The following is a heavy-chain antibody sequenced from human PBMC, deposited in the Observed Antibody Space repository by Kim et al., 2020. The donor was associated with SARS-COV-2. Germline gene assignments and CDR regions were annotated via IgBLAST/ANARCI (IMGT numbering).Heavy chain of an antibody. Sequence: GGSLRLSCAASGFTFSSYSMNWVRQAPGKGLEWVSYISSSSSTIYYADSVKGRFTISRDNAKNSLYLQMNSLRAEDTAVYYCARDYYDSSGYYSDWYFELWGRGTLVTVSS. CDR2: ISSSSSTI. V-gene: IGHV3-48*04. J-gene: IGHJ2*01. CDR3: ARDYYDSSGYYSDWYFEL. CDR1: GFTFSSYS. D-gene: IGHD3-22*01.